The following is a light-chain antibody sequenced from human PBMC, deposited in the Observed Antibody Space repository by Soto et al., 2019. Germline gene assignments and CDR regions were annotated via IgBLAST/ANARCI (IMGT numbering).Light chain of an antibody. V-gene: IGKV3D-20*01. J-gene: IGKJ2*01. CDR3: QQYRTSPYT. CDR1: QSVSSSY. CDR2: DTS. Sequence: EIVLTQSPATLSLSPGERATLSCEASQSVSSSYLAWYQQRPGLAPRLLIFDTSTRATGIPDKFSGSGSGTHFTLTISRLEPEEFAVYYCQQYRTSPYTFGQGTKLEIK.